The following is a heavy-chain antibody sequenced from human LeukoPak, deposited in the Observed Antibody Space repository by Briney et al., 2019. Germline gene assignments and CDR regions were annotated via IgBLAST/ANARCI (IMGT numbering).Heavy chain of an antibody. CDR2: INHSGST. CDR3: ARGPRRRLYQLPSSLAPYYYYGMDV. Sequence: PSETLSLTCAVYGGSLSGYYWSWIRQPPGKGLEWIGEINHSGSTNYNPSLKSRVTISVDTSKNQFSLKLSSVTAADTAVYYCARGPRRRLYQLPSSLAPYYYYGMDVWGQGTTVTVSS. CDR1: GGSLSGYY. J-gene: IGHJ6*02. V-gene: IGHV4-34*01. D-gene: IGHD2-2*01.